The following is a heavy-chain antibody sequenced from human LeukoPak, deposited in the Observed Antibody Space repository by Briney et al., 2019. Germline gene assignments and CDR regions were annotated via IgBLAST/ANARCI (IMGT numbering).Heavy chain of an antibody. J-gene: IGHJ4*02. V-gene: IGHV3-21*01. Sequence: GGSLRLSCAASGFTFSSYSMNWVRQAPGKGLEWVSSISSSSSYIYYADSVKGRFTISRDNAKNSLYLQMNSLRAEDTAVYYCARDQQQLVWYYWGQGTLVTVSS. CDR1: GFTFSSYS. CDR2: ISSSSSYI. CDR3: ARDQQQLVWYY. D-gene: IGHD6-13*01.